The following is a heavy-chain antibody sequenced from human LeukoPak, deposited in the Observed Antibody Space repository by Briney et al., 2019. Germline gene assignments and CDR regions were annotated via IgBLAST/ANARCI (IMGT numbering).Heavy chain of an antibody. CDR2: IYYSGST. CDR3: ARGVRSFLDY. V-gene: IGHV4-61*01. CDR1: GGSVSSGSYY. J-gene: IGHJ4*02. D-gene: IGHD3-10*01. Sequence: SETLSLTCTVSGGSVSSGSYYRSWIREPPGKGLEWIGYIYYSGSTNYNPSLKCRVTISVDTSKNQFSLKLSSVTAADTAVYYCARGVRSFLDYWGQGTLVTVSS.